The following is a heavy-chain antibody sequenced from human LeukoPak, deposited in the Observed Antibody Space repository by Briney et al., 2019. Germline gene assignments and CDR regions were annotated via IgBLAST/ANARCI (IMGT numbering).Heavy chain of an antibody. Sequence: SETLSLTCTVSGGSISSYYWSWIRQPPGKGLEWIGYIYYSGSTNYNPSLKSRVTISVDTSKNQFSLKLSSVTAADTAVHYCARVFVGYCSGGSCYSGHNWFDPWGQGTLVTVSS. V-gene: IGHV4-59*12. CDR1: GGSISSYY. CDR3: ARVFVGYCSGGSCYSGHNWFDP. CDR2: IYYSGST. D-gene: IGHD2-15*01. J-gene: IGHJ5*02.